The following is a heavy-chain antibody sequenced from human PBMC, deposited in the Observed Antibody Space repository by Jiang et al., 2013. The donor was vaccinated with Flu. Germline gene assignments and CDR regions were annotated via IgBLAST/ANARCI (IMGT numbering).Heavy chain of an antibody. CDR2: INTNTGNP. J-gene: IGHJ4*02. CDR3: ARGERIVWAVAGTGFDY. V-gene: IGHV7-4-1*02. D-gene: IGHD6-19*01. CDR1: GYTFTSYA. Sequence: QSGSELKKPGASVKVSCKASGYTFTSYAMNWVRQAPGQGLEWMGWINTNTGNPTYAQGFTGRFVFSLDTSVSTAYLQISSLKAEDTAVYYCARGERIVWAVAGTGFDYWGQGTLVTVSS.